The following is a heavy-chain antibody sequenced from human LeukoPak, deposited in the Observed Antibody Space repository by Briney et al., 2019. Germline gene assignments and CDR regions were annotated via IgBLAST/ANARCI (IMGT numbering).Heavy chain of an antibody. CDR1: GDSVSNNSAG. CDR2: TYYSSKWYK. Sequence: SQTLSLTCAISGDSVSNNSAGWNWLRPAPSRGLEWLGRTYYSSKWYKEYAVSVKSRITINPDTSKNQFSLQVNSMTPEDTAVYYCASGKQWIDYWGQGTLVTVST. CDR3: ASGKQWIDY. V-gene: IGHV6-1*01. J-gene: IGHJ4*02. D-gene: IGHD6-19*01.